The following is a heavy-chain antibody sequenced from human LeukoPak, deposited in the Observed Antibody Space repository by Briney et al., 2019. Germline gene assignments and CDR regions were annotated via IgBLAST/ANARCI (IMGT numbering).Heavy chain of an antibody. CDR2: ISSSGIAI. CDR1: GFTFRSYE. V-gene: IGHV3-48*03. CDR3: TRDRPSGNITMIRGVTLDY. D-gene: IGHD3-10*01. Sequence: GGSLRLSCAASGFTFRSYEMNWVRQAPGMGLEWISYISSSGIAIYYADSVKGRFSISRDNAKNSLFLRMNSLRAEDTAVYYWTRDRPSGNITMIRGVTLDYWGQGTLVTVSS. J-gene: IGHJ4*02.